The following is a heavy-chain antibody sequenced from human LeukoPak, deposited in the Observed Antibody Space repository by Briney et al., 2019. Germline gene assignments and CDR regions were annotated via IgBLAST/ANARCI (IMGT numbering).Heavy chain of an antibody. Sequence: PSETLSLTCTVSGGSISSYYGSWIRQPAGKGLEWIGRIYTSGSTNYNPSLKSRVTMSVDTSKNQFSLKLSSVTAADTAVYYCARERGYCSSTSCYVGAFDIWGQGTMVTVSS. J-gene: IGHJ3*02. CDR2: IYTSGST. D-gene: IGHD2-2*01. CDR3: ARERGYCSSTSCYVGAFDI. CDR1: GGSISSYY. V-gene: IGHV4-4*07.